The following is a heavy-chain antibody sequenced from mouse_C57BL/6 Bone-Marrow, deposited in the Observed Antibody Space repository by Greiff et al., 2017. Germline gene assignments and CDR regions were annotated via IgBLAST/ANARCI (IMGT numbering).Heavy chain of an antibody. D-gene: IGHD6-5*01. Sequence: EVQLQQSGAELVRPGASVKLSCTASGFNIKDDYMHWVKQRPEQGLEWIGWIATENGDTDSASKFQGKATITADTSSNTAYLQLSSLTSEDTAVYYCTTPLCNDEGYWGQGTTLTVSS. CDR2: IATENGDT. V-gene: IGHV14-4*01. CDR1: GFNIKDDY. CDR3: TTPLCNDEGY. J-gene: IGHJ2*01.